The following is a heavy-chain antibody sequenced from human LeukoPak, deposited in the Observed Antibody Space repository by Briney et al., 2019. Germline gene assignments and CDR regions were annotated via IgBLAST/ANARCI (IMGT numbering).Heavy chain of an antibody. J-gene: IGHJ4*02. CDR3: ARYSDVLWQYQLLWGPYFDY. CDR2: ISSSGSTI. CDR1: GFTFSDYY. V-gene: IGHV3-11*04. Sequence: PGGSLRLSCAASGFTFSDYYMSWIRQAPGKGLEWVSYISSSGSTIYYADSVKGRFTISRDNAKNSLYLQMNSLRAEDTAVYYCARYSDVLWQYQLLWGPYFDYWGQGTLVTVSS. D-gene: IGHD2-2*01.